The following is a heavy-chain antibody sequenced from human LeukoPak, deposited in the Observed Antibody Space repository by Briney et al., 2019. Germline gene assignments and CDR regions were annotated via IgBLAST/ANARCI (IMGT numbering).Heavy chain of an antibody. CDR3: AATQRITIFGVVSSHAFDI. Sequence: ASVKVSCKASGYTFTGYYMHWVRQAPGQGLEWMGWINPNSGGTNYAQKFQGRVTMTRDTSISTAYMELSSLRSEDTAVYYCAATQRITIFGVVSSHAFDIWGQGTMVTVSS. J-gene: IGHJ3*02. D-gene: IGHD3-3*01. V-gene: IGHV1-2*02. CDR2: INPNSGGT. CDR1: GYTFTGYY.